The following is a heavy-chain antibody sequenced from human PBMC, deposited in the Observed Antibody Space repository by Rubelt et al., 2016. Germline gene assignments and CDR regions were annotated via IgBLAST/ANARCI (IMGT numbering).Heavy chain of an antibody. D-gene: IGHD4-17*01. CDR2: IDAGNGDT. J-gene: IGHJ6*02. V-gene: IGHV1-3*01. CDR3: ARFALPAVTTAYYYYALDV. Sequence: QVQLVQSGAEVKRPGASVKVSCKASGYPFATYAMHWVRQAPGQRLEWMGWIDAGNGDTKYSINLQGRVTFTRDTSASTAYRERSSLISEDSAVYYCARFALPAVTTAYYYYALDVWGQGTTVTVSS. CDR1: GYPFATYA.